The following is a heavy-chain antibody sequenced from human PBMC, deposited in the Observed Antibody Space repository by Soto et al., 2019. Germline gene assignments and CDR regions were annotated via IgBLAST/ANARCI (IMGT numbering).Heavy chain of an antibody. CDR2: ISVYGGNT. Sequence: QVQLAQSGAELKKPGASVKVSCKASGYTFTTYSISWVRQAPGQGLEWMGWISVYGGNTRYAQKFQDRVIMTTDTSTSTAYMELRSLRSDDTAVYYCARVYSSAHRPAVLNYWGRGTLITVSS. V-gene: IGHV1-18*04. CDR1: GYTFTTYS. J-gene: IGHJ4*02. D-gene: IGHD6-19*01. CDR3: ARVYSSAHRPAVLNY.